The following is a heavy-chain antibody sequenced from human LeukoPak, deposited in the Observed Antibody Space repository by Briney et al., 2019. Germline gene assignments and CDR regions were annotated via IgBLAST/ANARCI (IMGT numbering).Heavy chain of an antibody. Sequence: GGSLRLSCAASGFTFSSYAMSWVRQAPGKGLEWVSPISSSGGSSFYADSVKGRFTISRDNSKNTLYLQMNSLRAEDTAVYYCARGWNYFAYWGQGTLVTVSS. V-gene: IGHV3-23*01. J-gene: IGHJ4*02. CDR1: GFTFSSYA. D-gene: IGHD6-19*01. CDR3: ARGWNYFAY. CDR2: ISSSGGSS.